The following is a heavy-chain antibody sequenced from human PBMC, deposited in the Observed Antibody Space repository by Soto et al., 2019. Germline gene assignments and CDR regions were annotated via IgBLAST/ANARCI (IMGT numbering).Heavy chain of an antibody. D-gene: IGHD3-10*01. CDR3: ARYYGSGSSVDY. CDR2: IYYSGST. CDR1: GVSISSAGYY. Sequence: PSETLSLTCTVSGVSISSAGYYWRWIRQHPGRGLEWIGYIYYSGSTYYNPSLKSRVIISVDTSKNQFSLTLSSVTAADTAVYYCARYYGSGSSVDYWGQGTLVTVS. V-gene: IGHV4-31*03. J-gene: IGHJ4*02.